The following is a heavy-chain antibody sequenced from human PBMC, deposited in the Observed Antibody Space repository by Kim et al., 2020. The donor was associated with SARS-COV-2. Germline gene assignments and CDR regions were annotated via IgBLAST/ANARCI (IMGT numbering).Heavy chain of an antibody. CDR2: IYTGGST. D-gene: IGHD3-22*01. CDR1: GGSISSGSYY. Sequence: SETLSLTCTVSGGSISSGSYYWSWIRQPAGKGLEWIGRIYTGGSTNYNPSLKSRVTISVDTSKNQFSLKLSSVTAADTAVYYCARGRLGSSGYSIWGQGTMVTVSS. J-gene: IGHJ3*02. CDR3: ARGRLGSSGYSI. V-gene: IGHV4-61*02.